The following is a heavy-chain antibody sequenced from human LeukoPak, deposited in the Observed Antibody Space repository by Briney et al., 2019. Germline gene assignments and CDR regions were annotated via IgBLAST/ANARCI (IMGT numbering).Heavy chain of an antibody. J-gene: IGHJ3*01. CDR3: ARYYSDAFDV. Sequence: PGGSLRLSCAASGFSFSDYYMTWIRQAPGKGLEWLSYISSITGRTIYYADSVKGRFTISRDNTKNSLFLQLVSLRVEDTAVYYCARYYSDAFDVWGQGTVVTVSS. CDR2: ISSITGRTI. V-gene: IGHV3-11*04. CDR1: GFSFSDYY. D-gene: IGHD3-10*01.